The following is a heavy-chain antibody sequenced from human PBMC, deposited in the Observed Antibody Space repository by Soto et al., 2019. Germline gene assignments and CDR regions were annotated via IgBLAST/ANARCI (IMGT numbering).Heavy chain of an antibody. J-gene: IGHJ4*02. D-gene: IGHD3-16*01. CDR3: GKDLTGGDH. CDR2: VSTGGDTT. CDR1: GFSFSGYS. V-gene: IGHV3-23*01. Sequence: EVYLLESGGGLVQPGGSLRLSCAASGFSFSGYSMSWVRQAPGKGLEWVAGVSTGGDTTYYADIVKGRFTISRDNSQNMLHLQMDSLRVDDTAVYYCGKDLTGGDHWGQGTLVTVSS.